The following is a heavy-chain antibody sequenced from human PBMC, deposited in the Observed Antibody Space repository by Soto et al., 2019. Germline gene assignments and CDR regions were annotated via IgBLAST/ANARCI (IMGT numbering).Heavy chain of an antibody. Sequence: LSLTCAVYGGSFSGYYWSWIRQPPGKGLEWIGEINHSGSTNYNPSLKSRVTISVDTSKNQFSLKLSSVTAADTAVYYCARGGGYGAFDYWGQGTLVTVSS. CDR2: INHSGST. D-gene: IGHD5-18*01. J-gene: IGHJ4*02. CDR3: ARGGGYGAFDY. V-gene: IGHV4-34*01. CDR1: GGSFSGYY.